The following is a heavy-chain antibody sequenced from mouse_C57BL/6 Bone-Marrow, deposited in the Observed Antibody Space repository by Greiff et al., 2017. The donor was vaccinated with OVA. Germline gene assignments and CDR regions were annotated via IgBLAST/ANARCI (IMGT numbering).Heavy chain of an antibody. CDR1: GYTFTSYW. Sequence: VQLQQPGAELVRPGSSVKLSCKASGYTFTSYWMDWVKQRPGQGLEWIGNIYPSDSETHYNQKFKDKATLTVDKSSSTAYMQLSSLTSEDSAVYYCAREAAYYSNPYYAMDYWGQGTSVTVSS. CDR2: IYPSDSET. J-gene: IGHJ4*01. V-gene: IGHV1-61*01. D-gene: IGHD2-5*01. CDR3: AREAAYYSNPYYAMDY.